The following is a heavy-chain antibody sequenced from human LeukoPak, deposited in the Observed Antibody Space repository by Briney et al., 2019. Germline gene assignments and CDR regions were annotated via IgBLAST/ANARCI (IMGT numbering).Heavy chain of an antibody. J-gene: IGHJ4*02. CDR2: ISSSGSTI. V-gene: IGHV3-11*01. CDR1: GFTFSDYY. CDR3: AKDYVLRGSYYALDY. Sequence: PGGSLRLSCAASGFTFSDYYMSWIRQAPGKGLEWVSYISSSGSTIYYADSVKGRFTISRDNAKNSLYLQMNSLRAEDTALYYCAKDYVLRGSYYALDYWGQGTLVTVSS. D-gene: IGHD1-26*01.